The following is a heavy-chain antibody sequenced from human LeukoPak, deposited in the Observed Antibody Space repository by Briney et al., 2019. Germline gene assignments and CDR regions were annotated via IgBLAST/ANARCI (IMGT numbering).Heavy chain of an antibody. CDR3: ARSVGYSYGWVGYYYYYMDV. J-gene: IGHJ6*03. D-gene: IGHD5-18*01. Sequence: SETLSLTCTVSGGSISSSSYYWGWIRQPPGKGLEWIGSIYYSGSTNYNPSLKSRVTISVDTSKNQFSLKLSSVTAADTAVYYCARSVGYSYGWVGYYYYYMDVWGKGTTVTVSS. CDR1: GGSISSSSYY. CDR2: IYYSGST. V-gene: IGHV4-39*07.